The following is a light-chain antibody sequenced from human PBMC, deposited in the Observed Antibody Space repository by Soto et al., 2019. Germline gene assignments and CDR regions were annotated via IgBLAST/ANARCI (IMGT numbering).Light chain of an antibody. J-gene: IGKJ4*01. CDR3: QQYGSSPPTLT. V-gene: IGKV3-20*01. CDR1: QSVGSTF. Sequence: EIVLTQSPGTLSLSPGERATLSCRASQSVGSTFLAWYQQKPGQAPRLLIYDASSRATGIPDRFSGSGSGTDFSLIISSLEPEDFAVYYCQQYGSSPPTLTFGGGTKVEIK. CDR2: DAS.